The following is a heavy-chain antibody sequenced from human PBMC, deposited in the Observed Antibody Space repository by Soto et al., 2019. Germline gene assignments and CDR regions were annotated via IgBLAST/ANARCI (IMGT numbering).Heavy chain of an antibody. CDR3: ARDLLNPDTQGIGYFDY. Sequence: ASVKVSFKASGYTFTSYAMHWVRQAPGQRLEWMGWINAGNGNTKYSQKFQGRVTITRDTSASTAYMELSSLRSEDTAVYYCARDLLNPDTQGIGYFDYWGQGTLVTVSS. V-gene: IGHV1-3*01. J-gene: IGHJ4*02. CDR2: INAGNGNT. D-gene: IGHD5-18*01. CDR1: GYTFTSYA.